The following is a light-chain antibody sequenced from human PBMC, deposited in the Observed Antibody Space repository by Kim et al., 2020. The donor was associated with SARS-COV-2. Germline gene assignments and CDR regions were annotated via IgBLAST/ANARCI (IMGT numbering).Light chain of an antibody. CDR3: QQRSNWPS. CDR2: DAS. CDR1: QSVSSN. V-gene: IGKV3-11*01. Sequence: LSLSPGERATLSCRASQSVSSNLAWYQQRPGQPPRLLIYDASNRAIGIPARFSGSGSGTDFTLTISSLEPEDFAVYYCQQRSNWPSFGPGTRLEI. J-gene: IGKJ2*03.